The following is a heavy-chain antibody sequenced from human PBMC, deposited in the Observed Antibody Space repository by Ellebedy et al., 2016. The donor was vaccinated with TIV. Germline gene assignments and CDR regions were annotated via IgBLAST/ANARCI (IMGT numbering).Heavy chain of an antibody. CDR1: GYTFTRYY. CDR2: INPNSGGT. Sequence: ASVKVSCKASGYTFTRYYIHWVRQAPGQGLEWMGWINPNSGGTNYAQKFQGRVTMTRDTSISTAYMELSRLRSDDTAVYYCAREGCSGGYCYWFDPWGQGTLVTVSS. J-gene: IGHJ5*02. V-gene: IGHV1-2*02. D-gene: IGHD2-15*01. CDR3: AREGCSGGYCYWFDP.